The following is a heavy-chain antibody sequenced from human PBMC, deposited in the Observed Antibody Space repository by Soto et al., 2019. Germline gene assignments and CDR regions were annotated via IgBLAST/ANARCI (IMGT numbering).Heavy chain of an antibody. D-gene: IGHD6-19*01. J-gene: IGHJ4*02. Sequence: SETLSLTCTVSGGSISSYYWSWIRQPPGKGLEWIGYIYYSGSTSYNPSLKSRVTISVDTSKNQFSLKLSSVTAADTAVYYCARGTRKYSSGWYGGYYFDYWGQGTLVTVSS. CDR3: ARGTRKYSSGWYGGYYFDY. V-gene: IGHV4-59*01. CDR2: IYYSGST. CDR1: GGSISSYY.